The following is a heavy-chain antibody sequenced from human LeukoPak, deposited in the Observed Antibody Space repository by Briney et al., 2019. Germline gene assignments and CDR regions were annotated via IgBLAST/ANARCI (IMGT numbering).Heavy chain of an antibody. CDR2: IKQDGSEK. J-gene: IGHJ3*02. V-gene: IGHV3-7*01. CDR3: ARYIYNWGFGAFDI. CDR1: EFTFSTYW. Sequence: GGSLRLSCAASEFTFSTYWMGWVRQAPGKGLEWVANIKQDGSEKNLVDSVMGRFTISRDNAKNSLYLEMNRLRVEDTAVYFCARYIYNWGFGAFDIWGRGTMVTVSS. D-gene: IGHD7-27*01.